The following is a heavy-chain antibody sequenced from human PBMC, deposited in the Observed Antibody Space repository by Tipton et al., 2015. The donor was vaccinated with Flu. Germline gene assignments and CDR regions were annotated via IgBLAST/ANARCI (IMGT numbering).Heavy chain of an antibody. CDR1: GFTVSSNY. V-gene: IGHV3-66*02. CDR3: ARDQGDGYSIDY. J-gene: IGHJ4*02. CDR2: IYSGGST. D-gene: IGHD5-24*01. Sequence: GSLRLSCAAAGFTVSSNYMSWVRQAPGKGLEWVSVIYSGGSTYYADSVRGRFTISRDNSKNTLYLQMNSLRAEDTAVYYCARDQGDGYSIDYWGQGTLVTVSS.